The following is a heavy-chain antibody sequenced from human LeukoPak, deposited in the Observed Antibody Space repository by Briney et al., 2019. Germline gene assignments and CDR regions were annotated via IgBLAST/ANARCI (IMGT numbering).Heavy chain of an antibody. CDR1: GGTFSSYA. V-gene: IGHV1-69*04. Sequence: GSSVKVSCKASGGTFSSYAIGWVRQAPGQGLEWMGRIIPILGIANYAQKFQGRVTITADKSTSTAYMELSSLRSEDTAVYYCALVGATTLGVFDYWGQGTLVTVSS. D-gene: IGHD1-26*01. J-gene: IGHJ4*02. CDR3: ALVGATTLGVFDY. CDR2: IIPILGIA.